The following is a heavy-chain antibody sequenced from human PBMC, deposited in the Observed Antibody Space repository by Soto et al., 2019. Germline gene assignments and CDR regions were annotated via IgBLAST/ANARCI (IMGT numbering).Heavy chain of an antibody. Sequence: SETLSLTCAVSGGSISSGGYSWSWIRHPPGKGLECIGYIHHSRSTNYNPSLKSRVTISVDRSKNQFPLKLASVTAADPAVYYCVRSEAPAVGYWGEGPLVTVSS. V-gene: IGHV4-30-2*01. CDR2: IHHSRST. D-gene: IGHD1-26*01. J-gene: IGHJ4*02. CDR3: VRSEAPAVGY. CDR1: GGSISSGGYS.